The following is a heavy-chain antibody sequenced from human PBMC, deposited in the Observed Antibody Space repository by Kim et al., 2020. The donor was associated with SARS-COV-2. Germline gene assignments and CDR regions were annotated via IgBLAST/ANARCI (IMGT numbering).Heavy chain of an antibody. CDR2: ISGSGGST. Sequence: GGSLRLSCAASGFTFSSYAMSWVRQAPGKGLEWVSAISGSGGSTYYADSVKGRFTISRDNSKNTLYLQMNSLRAEDTAVYYCAKDLGGYGSGSNYYYGMDVWGQGTTVTVSS. CDR1: GFTFSSYA. J-gene: IGHJ6*02. V-gene: IGHV3-23*01. D-gene: IGHD3-10*01. CDR3: AKDLGGYGSGSNYYYGMDV.